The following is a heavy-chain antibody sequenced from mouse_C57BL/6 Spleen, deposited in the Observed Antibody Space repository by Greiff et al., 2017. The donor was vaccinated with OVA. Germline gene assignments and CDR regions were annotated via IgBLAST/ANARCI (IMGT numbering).Heavy chain of an antibody. Sequence: QVHVKQSGAELAKPGASVKLSCKASGYTFTSYGISWVKQRTGQGLEWIGEIYPRSGNTYYNEKFKGKATLTADKSSSTAYMELRSLTSEDSAVYFCARNYYGSSPQEYFDVWGTGTTVTVSS. CDR1: GYTFTSYG. J-gene: IGHJ1*03. CDR2: IYPRSGNT. D-gene: IGHD1-1*01. CDR3: ARNYYGSSPQEYFDV. V-gene: IGHV1-81*01.